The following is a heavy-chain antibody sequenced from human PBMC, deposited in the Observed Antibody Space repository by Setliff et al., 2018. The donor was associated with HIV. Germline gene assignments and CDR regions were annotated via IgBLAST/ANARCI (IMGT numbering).Heavy chain of an antibody. D-gene: IGHD3-16*01. J-gene: IGHJ4*02. Sequence: GGSLRLSCAASGFTFSDHYMDWVRQAPGKGLEWVGRTRNKVNSYTTEYAASVKGRFTISRDDSKNSLYLQMNSLRAEDTAVYYCARALGIGLDYWGQGTLVTVSS. CDR3: ARALGIGLDY. V-gene: IGHV3-72*01. CDR1: GFTFSDHY. CDR2: TRNKVNSYTT.